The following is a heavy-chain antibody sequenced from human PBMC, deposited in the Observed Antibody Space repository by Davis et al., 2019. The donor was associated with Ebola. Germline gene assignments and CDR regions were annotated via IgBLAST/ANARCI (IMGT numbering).Heavy chain of an antibody. CDR2: INHSGST. Sequence: GSLRLSCTVSGGSVSSGSYYWSWIRQPPGKGLEWIGEINHSGSTNYNPSLKSRVTISVDTSKNQFSLKLSSVTAADTAVYYCARGTRGYSYGRYWYFDLWGRGTLVTVSS. V-gene: IGHV4-39*07. CDR3: ARGTRGYSYGRYWYFDL. D-gene: IGHD5-18*01. CDR1: GGSVSSGSYY. J-gene: IGHJ2*01.